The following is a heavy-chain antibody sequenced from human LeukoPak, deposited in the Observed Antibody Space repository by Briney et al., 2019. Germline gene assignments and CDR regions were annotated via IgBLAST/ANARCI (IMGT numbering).Heavy chain of an antibody. Sequence: PSETLSLTCTVSGGSISSYYWSWIRQPPGKGLEWIGYIYYSWSTNYNPSLKSRVTISVDTSKNQFSLKLSSVAAADTAVYYCARSYYDSSGYHFDYWGQGTLVTVSS. CDR2: IYYSWST. CDR1: GGSISSYY. V-gene: IGHV4-59*08. J-gene: IGHJ4*02. CDR3: ARSYYDSSGYHFDY. D-gene: IGHD3-22*01.